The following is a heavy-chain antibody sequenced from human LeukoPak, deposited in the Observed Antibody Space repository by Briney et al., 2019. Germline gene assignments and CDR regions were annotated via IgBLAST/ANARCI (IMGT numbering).Heavy chain of an antibody. V-gene: IGHV3-30*18. Sequence: GRSLRLSCAASGFTFSHYGMHWVRQAPGKGLEWVSVISYDGGEKYYADSARGRFTISRDNSKNTLYLQVDSLRAEDTAVYYCAKHAASLYCSGGSCYTYGMDVWGQGTTVTVSS. CDR2: ISYDGGEK. J-gene: IGHJ6*02. CDR1: GFTFSHYG. CDR3: AKHAASLYCSGGSCYTYGMDV. D-gene: IGHD2-15*01.